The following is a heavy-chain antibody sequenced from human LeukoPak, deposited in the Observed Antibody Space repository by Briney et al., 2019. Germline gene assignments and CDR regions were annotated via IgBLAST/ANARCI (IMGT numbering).Heavy chain of an antibody. CDR3: ARGESVDY. CDR1: GFTFSDYY. Sequence: PGGSLRLSCAASGFTFSDYYMSWIRQAPGKGLEWVAVIWYDGSNKYYADSVKGRFTISRDNSKNTLYLQMNSLRAEDTAVYYCARGESVDYWGQGTLVTVSS. V-gene: IGHV3-33*08. J-gene: IGHJ4*02. CDR2: IWYDGSNK.